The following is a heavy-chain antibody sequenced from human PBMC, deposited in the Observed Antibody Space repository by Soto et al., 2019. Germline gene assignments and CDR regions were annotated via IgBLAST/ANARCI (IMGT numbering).Heavy chain of an antibody. V-gene: IGHV1-46*01. J-gene: IGHJ3*02. CDR2: INPSGGST. CDR1: GYTFTSYY. D-gene: IGHD6-13*01. CDR3: VFRFLPGNIAAAGIDAFDI. Sequence: GASVKVSCKASGYTFTSYYMHWVRQAPGQGLEWMGIINPSGGSTSYAQKFQGRVTMTGDTSTSTVYMELSSLRSEDTAVYYCVFRFLPGNIAAAGIDAFDIWGQGTMVTVSS.